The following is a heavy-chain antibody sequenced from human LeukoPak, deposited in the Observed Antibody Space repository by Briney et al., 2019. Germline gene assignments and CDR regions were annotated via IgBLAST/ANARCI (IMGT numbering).Heavy chain of an antibody. CDR2: MNPNSGNT. D-gene: IGHD6-19*01. CDR1: GYTFTSYD. J-gene: IGHJ4*02. Sequence: ASVKVSCKASGYTFTSYDINWVRQATGQGLEWMGWMNPNSGNTGYAQKFQGRVTMTRNTSISTAYMELSSLRSEDTAVYYCARVPAATRGQWLVRRRTPYYFDYWGQGTLVTVSS. V-gene: IGHV1-8*01. CDR3: ARVPAATRGQWLVRRRTPYYFDY.